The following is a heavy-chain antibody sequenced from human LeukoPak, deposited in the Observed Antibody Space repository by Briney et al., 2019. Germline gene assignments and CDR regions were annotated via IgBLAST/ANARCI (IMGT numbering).Heavy chain of an antibody. CDR2: VYASGST. J-gene: IGHJ3*02. CDR1: AGSISSYY. CDR3: AREYSSSSGKNAFDI. V-gene: IGHV4-4*07. Sequence: SETLSLTCTVAAGSISSYYWSWIRQPAGRGLEWIGRVYASGSTNYNRSLRSRVTMSVDTSKNQFSLRLRAVTAADTAVYYCAREYSSSSGKNAFDIWGQGTMVTVSS. D-gene: IGHD6-6*01.